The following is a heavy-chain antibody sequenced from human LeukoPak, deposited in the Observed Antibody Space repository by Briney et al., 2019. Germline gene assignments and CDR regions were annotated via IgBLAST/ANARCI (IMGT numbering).Heavy chain of an antibody. V-gene: IGHV4-34*01. Sequence: PSETLSLTCAVFGGSFSGYSWTWIRQPPGKGLEWIGKISDSGSANYNPSLKSRVTISVHASGNKFSLELSSATAVDTAVYYCARGRTGENTYVGGYYYMDVWGKGTTVIVSS. D-gene: IGHD4-17*01. CDR3: ARGRTGENTYVGGYYYMDV. J-gene: IGHJ6*03. CDR1: GGSFSGYS. CDR2: ISDSGSA.